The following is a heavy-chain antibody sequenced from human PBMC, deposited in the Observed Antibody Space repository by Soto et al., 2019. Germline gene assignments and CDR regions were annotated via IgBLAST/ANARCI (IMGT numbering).Heavy chain of an antibody. V-gene: IGHV3-23*01. D-gene: IGHD6-13*01. CDR1: GFTFSTNV. CDR3: AKNAWYAFTS. J-gene: IGHJ5*02. Sequence: GGSLRLSCAASGFTFSTNVMSWVRQAPGKGLEWISLISVSGDNTYYADSVKGRFTISRDNSENTLYLQMNSLRAEDTAVYYCAKNAWYAFTSWGQGTLVTVSS. CDR2: ISVSGDNT.